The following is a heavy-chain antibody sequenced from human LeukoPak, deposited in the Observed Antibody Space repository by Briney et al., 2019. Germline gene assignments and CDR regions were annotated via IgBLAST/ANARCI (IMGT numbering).Heavy chain of an antibody. CDR2: ISWNSGSI. Sequence: GRSLRLSCAASGFTYDDYAMHWVRQAPGKGLEWVSGISWNSGSIGYADSVKGRFTISRDNAKNSLYLQMNSLRAEDTALYYCAKDTGYSSSWYDYWGQGTLVTVSS. V-gene: IGHV3-9*01. CDR1: GFTYDDYA. J-gene: IGHJ4*02. CDR3: AKDTGYSSSWYDY. D-gene: IGHD6-13*01.